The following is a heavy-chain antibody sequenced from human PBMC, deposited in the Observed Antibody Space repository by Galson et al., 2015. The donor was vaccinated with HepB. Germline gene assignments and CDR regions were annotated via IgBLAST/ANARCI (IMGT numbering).Heavy chain of an antibody. D-gene: IGHD5-12*01. V-gene: IGHV3-66*01. Sequence: SLRLSCAASGFTVSSNYMSWVRQAPGKGLEWVSVIYSGGSTYYADSVKGRFTISRDNSKNTLYLQMNSLRAEDTAVYYCARDPVATTPLVAFDIWGQGTMVTVSS. CDR1: GFTVSSNY. CDR3: ARDPVATTPLVAFDI. J-gene: IGHJ3*02. CDR2: IYSGGST.